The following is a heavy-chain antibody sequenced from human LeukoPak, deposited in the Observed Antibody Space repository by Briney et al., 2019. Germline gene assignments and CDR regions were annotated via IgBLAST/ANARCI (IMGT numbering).Heavy chain of an antibody. CDR2: IYYSGST. CDR3: ARASGGSKEGHYYFDY. J-gene: IGHJ4*02. Sequence: PSQTLSLTCTVSGGSISSGGYYWSWIRQHPGKGLEWIGYIYYSGSTYYNPSLKSRVTISVDTSKNQFSLKLSSVTAADTAVYYCARASGGSKEGHYYFDYWGQGTLVTVSS. V-gene: IGHV4-31*03. CDR1: GGSISSGGYY. D-gene: IGHD2-15*01.